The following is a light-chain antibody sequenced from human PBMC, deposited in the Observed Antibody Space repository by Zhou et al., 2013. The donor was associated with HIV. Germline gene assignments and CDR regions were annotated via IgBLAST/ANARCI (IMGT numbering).Light chain of an antibody. V-gene: IGKV1-39*01. Sequence: DIQMTQSPSSLSASVGDRVTITCRASQSISSFLNWYQQKPGEAPKLLIYVASSLQSGVPSRFSGSGSGTDFTLTISSLQLEDFATYYCQQMYSIPLTFGGGTKVEIK. CDR1: QSISSF. J-gene: IGKJ4*01. CDR2: VAS. CDR3: QQMYSIPLT.